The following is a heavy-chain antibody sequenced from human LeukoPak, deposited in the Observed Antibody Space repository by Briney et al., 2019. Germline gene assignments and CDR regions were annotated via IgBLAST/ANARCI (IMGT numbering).Heavy chain of an antibody. Sequence: PGGSLRLSCAASGFTFSSYAMSWVRQAPGKGLEWVSAISGSGGSTYYADSVKGRFTISRDNSKNTLYLQMNSLRAEDTAVYYCAKAQMKGWLGLRGAFDIWGQGTMVTVSS. J-gene: IGHJ3*02. CDR1: GFTFSSYA. CDR3: AKAQMKGWLGLRGAFDI. D-gene: IGHD6-19*01. V-gene: IGHV3-23*01. CDR2: ISGSGGST.